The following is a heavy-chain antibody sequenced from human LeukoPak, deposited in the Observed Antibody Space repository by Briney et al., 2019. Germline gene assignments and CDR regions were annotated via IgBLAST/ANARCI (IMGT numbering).Heavy chain of an antibody. CDR3: ATRYSVWPK. J-gene: IGHJ4*02. CDR1: GGSITGSDW. V-gene: IGHV4-4*02. Sequence: PSETLSLTCAVSGGSITGSDWCWWTWVRQPPGKGLEWIGEIYHSGSHNYNPSLKSRVTISLDKSKNQFSLTLTSVTAADTAMYYCATRYSVWPKWGPGTLVTVSS. D-gene: IGHD5/OR15-5a*01. CDR2: IYHSGSH.